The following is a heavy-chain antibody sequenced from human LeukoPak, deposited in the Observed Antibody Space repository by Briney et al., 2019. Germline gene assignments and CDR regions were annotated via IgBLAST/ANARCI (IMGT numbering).Heavy chain of an antibody. Sequence: SETLSLTCTVSGGSISSGDYYWSCIRQSPGKGLEWIGYIYYSGNTNYNPSLKSRVTILVDTSKNQFSLKLSSVTAADTAVYYCARVTVDTAMVDYWGQGTLVTVSS. CDR2: IYYSGNT. D-gene: IGHD5-18*01. J-gene: IGHJ4*02. CDR3: ARVTVDTAMVDY. CDR1: GGSISSGDYY. V-gene: IGHV4-61*08.